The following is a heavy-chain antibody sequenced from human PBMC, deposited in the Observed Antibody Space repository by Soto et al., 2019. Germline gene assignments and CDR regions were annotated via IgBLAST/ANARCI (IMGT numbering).Heavy chain of an antibody. CDR1: GGSISSGDYY. J-gene: IGHJ1*01. CDR2: IYYSGST. Sequence: SETLSLTCTVSGGSISSGDYYWSWIRQPPGKGLEWIGYIYYSGSTYYNPSLKSRVTISVDTSKNQFSLKLSSVTAADMAVYYCASIAAARTEYSQHWGQGTMVTVSS. D-gene: IGHD6-13*01. CDR3: ASIAAARTEYSQH. V-gene: IGHV4-30-4*01.